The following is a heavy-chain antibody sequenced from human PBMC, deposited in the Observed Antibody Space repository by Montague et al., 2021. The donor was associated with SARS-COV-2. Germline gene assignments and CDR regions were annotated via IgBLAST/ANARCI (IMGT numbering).Heavy chain of an antibody. CDR2: TYYRSKWYN. V-gene: IGHV6-1*01. CDR3: TSGREGNYNVMDV. D-gene: IGHD1-1*01. CDR1: GDSVSSNSAT. Sequence: CAISGDSVSSNSATWNWVRQSPSRGLEWLGRTYYRSKWYNDYAVSVRGRVTINPDTSKNQFSLQLNSVTPEDTAIYYCTSGREGNYNVMDVWGQGTTVTSP. J-gene: IGHJ6*02.